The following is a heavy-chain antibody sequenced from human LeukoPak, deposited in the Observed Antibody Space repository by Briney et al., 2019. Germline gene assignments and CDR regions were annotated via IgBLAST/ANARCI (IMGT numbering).Heavy chain of an antibody. CDR1: GGSFSGYY. Sequence: SETLSLTCAVYGGSFSGYYWSWIRQPPGKGLEWIGEINHSGSTNYNPSLKSRVTISVDTSKNQFSLKLSSVTAADTAVYYCARGVGDTAMVPFFDYWGQGTLVTVSS. D-gene: IGHD5-18*01. V-gene: IGHV4-34*01. CDR2: INHSGST. CDR3: ARGVGDTAMVPFFDY. J-gene: IGHJ4*02.